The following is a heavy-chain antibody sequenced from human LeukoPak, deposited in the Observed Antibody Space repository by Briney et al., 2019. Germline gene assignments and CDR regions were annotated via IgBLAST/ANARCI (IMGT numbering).Heavy chain of an antibody. CDR3: AREIDFPGGLRIDF. CDR2: IYVSGST. V-gene: IGHV4-4*07. D-gene: IGHD3/OR15-3a*01. CDR1: GVSMSSYY. Sequence: PSETLSLTCSIPGVSMSSYYWNWIRKPAGKGLEWIGRIYVSGSTSYNPSLKSRVTMSIDTSKNQFSLNLNSVTAADTAVYYCAREIDFPGGLRIDFWGQGILVTVSS. J-gene: IGHJ4*02.